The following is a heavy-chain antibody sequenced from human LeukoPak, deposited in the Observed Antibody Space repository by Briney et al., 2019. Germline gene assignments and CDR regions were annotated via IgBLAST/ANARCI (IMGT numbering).Heavy chain of an antibody. J-gene: IGHJ4*02. D-gene: IGHD1-20*01. Sequence: SETLSLTCTVSGGSISSYYWRWLRQPPGKGLGGIGYIYYSGSTNYNPSLKSRVTISVDTSKNQFSLKLSSVTAADTAVYYCARGWSDNWNDGSLYDYWGQGTLVTVSS. CDR2: IYYSGST. CDR1: GGSISSYY. V-gene: IGHV4-59*01. CDR3: ARGWSDNWNDGSLYDY.